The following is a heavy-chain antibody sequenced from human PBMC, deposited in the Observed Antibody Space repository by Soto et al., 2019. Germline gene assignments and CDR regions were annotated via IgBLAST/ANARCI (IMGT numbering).Heavy chain of an antibody. Sequence: PGGSLRLSCAASGFTFSSYSMNWVRQAPGKGPEWASSISSSSSYIYYADSVKGRFTIPRDNAKNSLYLQMNSLRAEDTAVYYCARGSPGPVGCTNGVCPPDYWGQGTLVTVSS. CDR3: ARGSPGPVGCTNGVCPPDY. CDR1: GFTFSSYS. V-gene: IGHV3-21*01. J-gene: IGHJ4*02. D-gene: IGHD2-8*01. CDR2: ISSSSSYI.